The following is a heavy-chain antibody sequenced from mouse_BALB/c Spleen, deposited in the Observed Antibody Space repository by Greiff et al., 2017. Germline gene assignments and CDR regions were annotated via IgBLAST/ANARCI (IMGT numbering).Heavy chain of an antibody. CDR1: GFTFSSYA. D-gene: IGHD2-3*01. Sequence: EVQGVESGGGLVKPGGSLKLSCAASGFTFSSYAMSWVRQSPEKRLEWVAEISSGGSYTYYPDTVTGRFTISRDNAKNTLYLEMSSLRSEDTAMYYCAREGYDGHFDYWGQGTTLTVSS. CDR3: AREGYDGHFDY. J-gene: IGHJ2*01. CDR2: ISSGGSYT. V-gene: IGHV5-9-4*01.